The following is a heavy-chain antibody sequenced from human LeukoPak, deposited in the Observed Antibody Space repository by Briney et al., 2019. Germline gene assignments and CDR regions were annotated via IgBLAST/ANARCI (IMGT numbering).Heavy chain of an antibody. V-gene: IGHV3-74*01. CDR2: IYNDGSST. Sequence: GGSLRLSCAASGFTFSHYWMHWIRQAPGKGLVWVSRIYNDGSSTSYADSVKGRFTISRDNAKSTLYLQMNSLRAEDTAVYYCARVRGGSGRSYAADAFDIWGQGTMVTVSS. J-gene: IGHJ3*02. CDR1: GFTFSHYW. CDR3: ARVRGGSGRSYAADAFDI. D-gene: IGHD1-26*01.